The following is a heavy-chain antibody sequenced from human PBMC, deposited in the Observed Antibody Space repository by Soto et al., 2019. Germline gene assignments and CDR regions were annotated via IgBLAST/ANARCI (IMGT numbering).Heavy chain of an antibody. J-gene: IGHJ6*01. V-gene: IGHV5-10-1*01. D-gene: IGHD3-9*01. CDR3: ARHRPRYYDILTGLDDTHYYYSGMDV. CDR1: GDIFPSYW. Sequence: PGEALKSSGKRPGDIFPSYWLSGLRRMPGNVLESLGSIGPSDSYTSYSPSFQGHVTISADKSISTAYLQWSSLKASDTAMYYCARHRPRYYDILTGLDDTHYYYSGMDVWGQGTTVTVSS. CDR2: IGPSDSYT.